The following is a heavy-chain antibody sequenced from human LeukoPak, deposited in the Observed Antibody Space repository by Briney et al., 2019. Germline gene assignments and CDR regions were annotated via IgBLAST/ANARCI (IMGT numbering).Heavy chain of an antibody. CDR2: ISGSGGST. Sequence: TGGSLRLSCAASGFTFSSYWMSWVRQAPGKGLEWVSAISGSGGSTYYADSVKGRFTISRDNSKNTLYLQMNSLRAEDTAVYYCAKDATPNYYDSTLGAFDIWGQGTMVTVSS. V-gene: IGHV3-23*01. J-gene: IGHJ3*02. D-gene: IGHD3-22*01. CDR3: AKDATPNYYDSTLGAFDI. CDR1: GFTFSSYW.